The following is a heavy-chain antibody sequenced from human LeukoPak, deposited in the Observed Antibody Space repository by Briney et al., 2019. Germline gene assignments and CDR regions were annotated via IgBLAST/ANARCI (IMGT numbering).Heavy chain of an antibody. CDR2: ISSSSSYI. D-gene: IGHD3-22*01. V-gene: IGHV3-21*01. CDR1: GFTFSSYS. CDR3: ARSPVDINYYDSSGYGAFYSDY. Sequence: GGSLRLSCAASGFTFSSYSMTWVRQAPGKGLEWVSSISSSSSYIYYADSVKGRFTISRDNAKNSLYLQMNSLRAEDTAVYYCARSPVDINYYDSSGYGAFYSDYWGQGTLVTVSS. J-gene: IGHJ4*02.